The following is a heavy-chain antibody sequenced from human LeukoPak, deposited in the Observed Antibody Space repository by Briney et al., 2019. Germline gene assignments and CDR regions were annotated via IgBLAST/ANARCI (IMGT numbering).Heavy chain of an antibody. CDR3: AKSYNGYESKPDY. Sequence: GGSLRLSCAASGFTFSSYAMSWVRQAPGKGLEWVSSISNSGGRTFYTDSVKGRFTISRDNSKITLYLQMNSLRAEDTAVYYCAKSYNGYESKPDYWGQGTLVAVSS. J-gene: IGHJ4*02. V-gene: IGHV3-23*01. CDR2: ISNSGGRT. D-gene: IGHD5-12*01. CDR1: GFTFSSYA.